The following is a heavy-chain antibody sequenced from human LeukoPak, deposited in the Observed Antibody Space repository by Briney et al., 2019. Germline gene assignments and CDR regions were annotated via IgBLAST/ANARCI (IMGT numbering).Heavy chain of an antibody. Sequence: SETLSLTCAVYGGSFSGYYWSWLRQPPGKGLEWIGEINHSGSTNYNPSLKSRVTISVDTSKNQFSLKLSSVTAADTAVYYCARALSGIDFFDYWGQGTLVTVSS. CDR1: GGSFSGYY. V-gene: IGHV4-34*01. CDR3: ARALSGIDFFDY. J-gene: IGHJ4*02. D-gene: IGHD3/OR15-3a*01. CDR2: INHSGST.